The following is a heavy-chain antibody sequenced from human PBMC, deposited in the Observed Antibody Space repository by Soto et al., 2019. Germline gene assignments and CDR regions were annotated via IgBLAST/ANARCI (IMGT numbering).Heavy chain of an antibody. Sequence: QVQLVESGGGLVKPGGSLRLSCAASGFTFSDYYMSWIRQAPGKGLEWVSYISSSGSTIYYADSVKGRFTISRDNAKNSLYLQVNSLRAEDTAVDYCARDGTYYDILTGYAPHYYYYGMDVWGQGTTVTVSS. CDR1: GFTFSDYY. CDR2: ISSSGSTI. CDR3: ARDGTYYDILTGYAPHYYYYGMDV. J-gene: IGHJ6*02. D-gene: IGHD3-9*01. V-gene: IGHV3-11*01.